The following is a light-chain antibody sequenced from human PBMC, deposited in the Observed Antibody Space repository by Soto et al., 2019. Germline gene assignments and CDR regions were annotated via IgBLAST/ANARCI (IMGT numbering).Light chain of an antibody. Sequence: DIQITHSPSTLSASLGDRVTITCRASQSISSWLAWYQQKPGKAPMLLIYDASSLESGVPSRFSGSGSGTEFTLTISSLQPDDFATYYCQQYNSYSTFGHGTKEDIK. CDR2: DAS. CDR3: QQYNSYST. J-gene: IGKJ1*01. V-gene: IGKV1-5*01. CDR1: QSISSW.